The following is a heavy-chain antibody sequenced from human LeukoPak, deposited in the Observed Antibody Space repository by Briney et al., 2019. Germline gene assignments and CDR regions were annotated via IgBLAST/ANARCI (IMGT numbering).Heavy chain of an antibody. J-gene: IGHJ4*02. CDR1: GFTYSGYY. V-gene: IGHV3-7*01. CDR2: IKQDGTEK. Sequence: AGGSLRLSCAASGFTYSGYYMAWVRQARGKGLEWVANIKQDGTEKDYVDSVKGRFTISRENDENSVYLQMNGLRVEDTAVYFCARETTERVINCWGQGTLVIVSS. D-gene: IGHD3-22*01. CDR3: ARETTERVINC.